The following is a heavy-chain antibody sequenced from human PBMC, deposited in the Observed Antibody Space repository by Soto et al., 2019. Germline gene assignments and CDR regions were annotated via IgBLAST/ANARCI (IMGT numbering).Heavy chain of an antibody. Sequence: GGSLRLSCAASGFTFSSYSMNWVRQAPGKGLEWVSSISSSSSYIYYADSVKGRFTISRDNAKNSLYLQMNSLRAEDTAVYYCAREAAAGTFRFDPWGQGTLVTVAS. CDR3: AREAAAGTFRFDP. J-gene: IGHJ5*02. V-gene: IGHV3-21*01. CDR2: ISSSSSYI. CDR1: GFTFSSYS. D-gene: IGHD6-13*01.